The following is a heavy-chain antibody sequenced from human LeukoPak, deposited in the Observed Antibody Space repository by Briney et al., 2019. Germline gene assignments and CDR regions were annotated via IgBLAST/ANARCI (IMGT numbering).Heavy chain of an antibody. D-gene: IGHD6-13*01. V-gene: IGHV3-30*02. CDR2: IRYDGGST. CDR1: GFTFSSYG. CDR3: AKGGTVAAAVDY. J-gene: IGHJ4*02. Sequence: PGGSLRLSCAASGFTFSSYGMHWVRQAPGKGLEWVTFIRYDGGSTYYADSVKGRFTISRDNSKNTLYLQMNSLRAEDTAVYYCAKGGTVAAAVDYWGQGTLVTVSS.